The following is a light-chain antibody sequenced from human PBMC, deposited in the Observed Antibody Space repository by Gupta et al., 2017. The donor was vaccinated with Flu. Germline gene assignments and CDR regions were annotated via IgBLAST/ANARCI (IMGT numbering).Light chain of an antibody. CDR2: RNN. Sequence: QSVLTQPPSASGTPGQRVTISCSGSSSNIGSNYVYWYQQLPGTAPKLLIDRNNQRPSGVPDRFSGSKSGTSASLAISGLRSEDEAVYYCAAWDDSRSGRVFGGGTKLTVL. V-gene: IGLV1-47*01. CDR1: SSNIGSNY. J-gene: IGLJ3*02. CDR3: AAWDDSRSGRV.